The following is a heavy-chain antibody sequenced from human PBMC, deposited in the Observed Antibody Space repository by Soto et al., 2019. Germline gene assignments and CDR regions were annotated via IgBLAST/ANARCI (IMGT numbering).Heavy chain of an antibody. CDR3: ARDYFVWGGYKGFYYYYSGRDV. V-gene: IGHV1-69*13. Sequence: SVKVSCKASGGTFSSYAISWVRQAPGQGLEWMGGIIPIFGTANYAQKFQGRVTITADESTSTAYMELSSLRSEDTAVYYCARDYFVWGGYKGFYYYYSGRDVGGKGTRVTVPS. D-gene: IGHD3-16*01. CDR2: IIPIFGTA. J-gene: IGHJ6*04. CDR1: GGTFSSYA.